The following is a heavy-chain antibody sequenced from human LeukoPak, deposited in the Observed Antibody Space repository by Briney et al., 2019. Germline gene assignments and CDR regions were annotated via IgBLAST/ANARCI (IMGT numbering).Heavy chain of an antibody. J-gene: IGHJ3*02. CDR3: ARGFYYGSGITDQTVRSDAFDI. D-gene: IGHD3-10*01. CDR1: GFTVSSNY. Sequence: SGGTLRLSCAASGFTVSSNYMSWVRQAPGKGLEWVSVFYSGGRTYYSDSVKGRFTISRDNSKNTLYLQMNSLRAEDTAVYYCARGFYYGSGITDQTVRSDAFDIWGQGTMVTVSS. CDR2: FYSGGRT. V-gene: IGHV3-53*01.